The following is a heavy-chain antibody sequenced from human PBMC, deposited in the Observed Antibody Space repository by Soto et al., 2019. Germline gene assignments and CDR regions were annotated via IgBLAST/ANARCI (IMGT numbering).Heavy chain of an antibody. CDR1: GFIVSSNY. CDR3: ARSPWGGPFDY. Sequence: EVQLVESGGGLIQPGGSLRLSCTASGFIVSSNYMSWVRQAPGKGLEWVSVIYSGGSTYYGDSVKGRFTISRDNSKNTLYHQMNNLRAEDTAVYHCARSPWGGPFDYWGQGTLVTVSS. J-gene: IGHJ4*02. V-gene: IGHV3-53*01. CDR2: IYSGGST. D-gene: IGHD7-27*01.